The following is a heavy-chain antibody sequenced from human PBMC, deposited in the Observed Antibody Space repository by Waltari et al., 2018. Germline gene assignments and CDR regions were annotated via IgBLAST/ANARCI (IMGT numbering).Heavy chain of an antibody. J-gene: IGHJ3*02. V-gene: IGHV1-69*01. CDR1: GGTFSSYA. D-gene: IGHD4-17*01. Sequence: QVQLVQSGAEVKQPGSSVTVSCKASGGTFSSYAISWVRQAPGQGLEWMGGIIPIFGTANYAQKFQGRVTITADESTSTAYMELSSLRSEDTAVYYCARDTTVTTRDAFDIWGQGTMVTVSS. CDR3: ARDTTVTTRDAFDI. CDR2: IIPIFGTA.